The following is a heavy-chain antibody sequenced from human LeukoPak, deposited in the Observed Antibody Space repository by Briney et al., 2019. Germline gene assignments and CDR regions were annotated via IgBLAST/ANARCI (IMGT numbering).Heavy chain of an antibody. Sequence: ASVKVSCKASGFTFTSSAMQWVRQARGQRLEWIGWIVVGSGNTNYAQKFQERVTITRDMSTSTAYMELSRLRSDDTAVYYCARVLEHIVVVTATPRDYWGQGTLVTVSS. CDR2: IVVGSGNT. D-gene: IGHD2-21*02. CDR1: GFTFTSSA. J-gene: IGHJ4*02. CDR3: ARVLEHIVVVTATPRDY. V-gene: IGHV1-58*02.